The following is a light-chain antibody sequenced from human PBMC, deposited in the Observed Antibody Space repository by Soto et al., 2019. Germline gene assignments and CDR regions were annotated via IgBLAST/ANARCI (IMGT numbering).Light chain of an antibody. Sequence: EIVLTQSPATLSVSPGERVTLSCRASQSVDSNLAWYQQKPGQAPRLLIYGASTRATGISARFSGSGSGTEFTLTISSLQSEDFGVYYCQQYNNWWTFGQGTKVDIK. J-gene: IGKJ1*01. V-gene: IGKV3-15*01. CDR2: GAS. CDR3: QQYNNWWT. CDR1: QSVDSN.